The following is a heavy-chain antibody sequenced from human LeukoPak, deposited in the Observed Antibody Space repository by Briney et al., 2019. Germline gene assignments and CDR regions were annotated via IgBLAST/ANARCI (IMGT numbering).Heavy chain of an antibody. CDR3: ARHNVNSHSVDF. J-gene: IGHJ4*02. CDR2: IYNSGST. CDR1: GVSISTYY. D-gene: IGHD4-23*01. Sequence: PSETLSLTCTVSGVSISTYYWSWIRQPPGKGLEWIGYIYNSGSTNYNPSLKSRVTISVDTSKNQFSLKLSSVTAADTAVYYCARHNVNSHSVDFWGQGTLVIVSS. V-gene: IGHV4-59*08.